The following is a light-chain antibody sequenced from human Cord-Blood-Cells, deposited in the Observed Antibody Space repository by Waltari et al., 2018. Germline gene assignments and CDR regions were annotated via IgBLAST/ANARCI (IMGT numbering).Light chain of an antibody. CDR1: KLGDKY. V-gene: IGLV3-1*01. CDR3: QAWDSSTAYRV. J-gene: IGLJ3*02. CDR2: QDS. Sequence: SYELTQPPSVSVSPGQTASITCSGDKLGDKYACWYQQKPGQSPVLVIYQDSKRPSGIPGRFSGSNSGNTATLTIGGTQAMDEADYYCQAWDSSTAYRVFGGGTKLTVL.